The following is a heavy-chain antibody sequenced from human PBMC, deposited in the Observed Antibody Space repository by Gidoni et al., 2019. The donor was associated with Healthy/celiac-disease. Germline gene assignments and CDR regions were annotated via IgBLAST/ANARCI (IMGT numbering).Heavy chain of an antibody. V-gene: IGHV3-21*01. J-gene: IGHJ4*02. CDR2: ISSSSSYI. D-gene: IGHD1-26*01. Sequence: EVQLVESGGGLVKPGGSLSLSCAASGFTYSSYSRNWVSQAPGKGLEWVSSISSSSSYIYYADSVKGRFTISRDNAKNSLYLQMNSLRAEDTAVYYCASDPDSGSRRSVYWGQGTLVTVSS. CDR3: ASDPDSGSRRSVY. CDR1: GFTYSSYS.